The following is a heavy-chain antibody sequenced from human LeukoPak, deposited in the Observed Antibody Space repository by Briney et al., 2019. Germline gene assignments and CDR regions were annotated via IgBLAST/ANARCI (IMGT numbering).Heavy chain of an antibody. Sequence: PGGSLRLSCVASGFTFGKYWMSWVRQAPGKGLEWMGRIDPSDSYTNYSPSFQGHVTISADKSISTAYLQWSSLKASDTAMYYCATNDYSNYHYFDYWGQGTLVTVSS. V-gene: IGHV5-10-1*01. CDR1: GFTFGKYW. J-gene: IGHJ4*02. D-gene: IGHD4-11*01. CDR3: ATNDYSNYHYFDY. CDR2: IDPSDSYT.